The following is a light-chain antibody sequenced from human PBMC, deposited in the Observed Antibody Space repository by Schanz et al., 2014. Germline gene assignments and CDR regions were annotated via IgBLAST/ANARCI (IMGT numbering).Light chain of an antibody. J-gene: IGLJ2*01. Sequence: QSALTEPASVSGSPGQSITISCTGSSSDVGGYNYVSWYQQHPGKAPKLLIYDVSDRPSEVSNRFSGSKSGNTASLTISGLQAEDEDDYFCTSYTSSSTLLVGGGTKLTVL. CDR1: SSDVGGYNY. CDR3: TSYTSSSTLL. V-gene: IGLV2-14*03. CDR2: DVS.